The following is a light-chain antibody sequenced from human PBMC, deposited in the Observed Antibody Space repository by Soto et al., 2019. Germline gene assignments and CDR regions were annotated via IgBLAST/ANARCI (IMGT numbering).Light chain of an antibody. V-gene: IGKV3-15*01. J-gene: IGKJ5*01. Sequence: EIVMTQSPATLSVSPGESATLSCRASQSVSSNSAWHQQKPGQAPRILMYDASTRATGISARFSGSGSGTDFTLTISSMQSEVFAVYYCQQYHNWPINIRQWTRLE. CDR3: QQYHNWPIN. CDR1: QSVSSN. CDR2: DAS.